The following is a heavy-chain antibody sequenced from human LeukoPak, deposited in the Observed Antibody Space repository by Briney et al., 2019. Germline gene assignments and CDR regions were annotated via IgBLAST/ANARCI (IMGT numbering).Heavy chain of an antibody. CDR2: IYYSGST. CDR3: ARQSVTTTIDY. Sequence: SETLSLTCTVSGDSISSYYWSWIRQPPGKGLEWIGYIYYSGSTKYNPSLKSRVTISVDTSKNQFSLRLSSVTAADTAVYYCARQSVTTTIDYWGQGTLVTVSS. D-gene: IGHD4-17*01. J-gene: IGHJ4*02. V-gene: IGHV4-59*08. CDR1: GDSISSYY.